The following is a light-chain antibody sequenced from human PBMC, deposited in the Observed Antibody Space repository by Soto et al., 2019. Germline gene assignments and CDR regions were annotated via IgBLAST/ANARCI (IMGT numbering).Light chain of an antibody. V-gene: IGKV1-5*01. CDR3: QQYNSYWGT. CDR2: DAS. CDR1: QSISSW. J-gene: IGKJ1*01. Sequence: DIQMTQSPSTLSASVGDRVTITCRASQSISSWLAWYQQKPGKAPKLLIYDASSLESGVPSRFSGSGSGTEFTLTISSLQPDDFATYYCQQYNSYWGTFGQGTKVEIK.